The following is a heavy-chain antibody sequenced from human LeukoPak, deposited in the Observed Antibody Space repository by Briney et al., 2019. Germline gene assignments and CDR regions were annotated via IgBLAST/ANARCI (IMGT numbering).Heavy chain of an antibody. CDR3: VKDPYYYDSSGYLDY. J-gene: IGHJ4*02. D-gene: IGHD3-22*01. V-gene: IGHV3-64D*06. Sequence: HSGGSLRLSCSASGFTFSSYAMHWVRQAPGKGLEYVSAISSNGGSTYYADSVKGRFTISRDNSKNTLYLQMSSLRAEDTAVHYCVKDPYYYDSSGYLDYWGQGTLVTVSS. CDR1: GFTFSSYA. CDR2: ISSNGGST.